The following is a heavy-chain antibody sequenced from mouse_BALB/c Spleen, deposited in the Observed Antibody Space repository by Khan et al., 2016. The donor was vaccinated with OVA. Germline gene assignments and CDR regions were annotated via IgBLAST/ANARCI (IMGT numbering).Heavy chain of an antibody. J-gene: IGHJ4*01. CDR2: IWSDGRT. CDR1: GFSLTSFA. V-gene: IGHV2-6-2*01. CDR3: ARHQFPLSMDS. Sequence: VQLQESGPDLVAPSQSLSITCSVSGFSLTSFAIHWVRQPPGKGLEWLVVIWSDGRTTYNSSLKSRLIISKDNSKSQVFLKINSLQTDDTAMYYCARHQFPLSMDSWGQGTSVTVSS.